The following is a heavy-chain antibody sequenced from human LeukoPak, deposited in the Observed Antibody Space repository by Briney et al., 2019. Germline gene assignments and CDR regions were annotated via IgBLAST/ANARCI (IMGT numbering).Heavy chain of an antibody. Sequence: SETLSLTCAVSGVSISGGKDFWGWIRQSPGKELEWIGSVYYTGSTYYNPSLKSRVTISVDTSKSEFSLMVHSVTAADTAMYYCARRGITYSTSFFDSWGQGTLVTVAS. CDR1: GVSISGGKDF. J-gene: IGHJ4*02. CDR2: VYYTGST. V-gene: IGHV4-39*01. D-gene: IGHD6-13*01. CDR3: ARRGITYSTSFFDS.